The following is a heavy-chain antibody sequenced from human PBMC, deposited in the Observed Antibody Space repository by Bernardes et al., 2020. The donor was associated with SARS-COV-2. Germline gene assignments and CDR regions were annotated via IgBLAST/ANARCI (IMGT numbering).Heavy chain of an antibody. CDR3: ARVRQQWLVNDAFDI. V-gene: IGHV1-18*01. CDR1: GYNFISFV. D-gene: IGHD6-19*01. Sequence: VKVSCKASGYNFISFVISWVRQAPGQGLEWMGWISTYNGNTNYAQKVQGRVTMTTDTSTSTAYMELRSLRSDDTAVYYCARVRQQWLVNDAFDIWGQGTMVTVSS. J-gene: IGHJ3*02. CDR2: ISTYNGNT.